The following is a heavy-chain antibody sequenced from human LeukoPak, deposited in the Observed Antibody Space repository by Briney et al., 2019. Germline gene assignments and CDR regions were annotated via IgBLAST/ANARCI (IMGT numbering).Heavy chain of an antibody. CDR1: GFTFSSCA. CDR3: AKGRSTAWYEFDS. V-gene: IGHV3-23*01. CDR2: MGTSGYTT. J-gene: IGHJ4*02. D-gene: IGHD6-13*01. Sequence: PGGSLRLSCAASGFTFSSCAMSWVRQAPGKGLEWVSGMGTSGYTTYYADSVKGRFTISRDNSRNTVFLQMDSLRDDDTAVYYCAKGRSTAWYEFDSWGQGTLVTVSS.